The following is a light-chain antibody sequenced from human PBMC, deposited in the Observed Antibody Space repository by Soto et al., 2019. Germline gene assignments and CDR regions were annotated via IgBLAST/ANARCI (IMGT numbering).Light chain of an antibody. Sequence: EIVMTQSPATLSVAPGERATLSCKASQSVGTYLAWYQQQPGQAPRLLIYGASTRAAGVPARFSGGGSGTEFTLTISSLQSEDVAIYRCQQYDNLPPWTFGQGTKVEIK. CDR3: QQYDNLPPWT. CDR1: QSVGTY. CDR2: GAS. J-gene: IGKJ1*01. V-gene: IGKV3-15*01.